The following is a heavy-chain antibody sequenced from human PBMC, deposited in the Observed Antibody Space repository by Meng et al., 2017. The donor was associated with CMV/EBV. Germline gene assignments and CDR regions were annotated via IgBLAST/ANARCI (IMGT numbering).Heavy chain of an antibody. J-gene: IGHJ4*02. CDR1: GGSFSGYY. CDR2: INHSGST. Sequence: SETLSLTCAVYGGSFSGYYWSWIRQPPGKGLEWIGEINHSGSTNYNPSLKSRVTISVDTSKNQFSLKLSSVTAADTAVYYCAGASFWSGYYDYWGQGTLVIVSS. CDR3: AGASFWSGYYDY. V-gene: IGHV4-34*01. D-gene: IGHD3-3*01.